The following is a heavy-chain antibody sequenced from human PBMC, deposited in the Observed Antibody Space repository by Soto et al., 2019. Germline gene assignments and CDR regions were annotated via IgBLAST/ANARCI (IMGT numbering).Heavy chain of an antibody. CDR3: ARSPVDSSSWYIGWRSDY. Sequence: PSETLSLTCTVSGGSISSGGYYWSWIRQHPGKGLEWIGYIYYSGSTYYNPSLKSRVTISVDTSKNQFSLKLSSVTAADTAVYYCARSPVDSSSWYIGWRSDYWGQGTLVTVS. J-gene: IGHJ4*02. D-gene: IGHD6-13*01. V-gene: IGHV4-31*03. CDR1: GGSISSGGYY. CDR2: IYYSGST.